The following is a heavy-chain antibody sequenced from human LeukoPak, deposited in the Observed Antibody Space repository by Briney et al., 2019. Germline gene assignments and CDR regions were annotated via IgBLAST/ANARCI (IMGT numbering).Heavy chain of an antibody. V-gene: IGHV4-39*01. Sequence: SETLSLTCTVSGGSISSSGYYWGWIRQPPGKGLEWIGTVYYSGSTYYNPSLKSRVTISVDTSKNQFSLKVSSVTAADTAVYYRASLVYYYYGMDFWGQGTTVTVSS. CDR3: ASLVYYYYGMDF. J-gene: IGHJ6*02. CDR2: VYYSGST. CDR1: GGSISSSGYY.